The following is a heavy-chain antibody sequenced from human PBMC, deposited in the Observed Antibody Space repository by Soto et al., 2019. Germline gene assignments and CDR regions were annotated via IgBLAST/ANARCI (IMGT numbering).Heavy chain of an antibody. CDR1: GFTFSSYE. V-gene: IGHV3-48*03. Sequence: EVQLVESGGGLVQPGGSLRLSCAASGFTFSSYEMNWVRQAPGKGLEWVSYISTSGSTIYYADSVKGRFTISRDNAKNPLYLQLSSLRAEDRAVYYCASYQRLAGADDQDYFDCWGQGTLVTVS. CDR2: ISTSGSTI. D-gene: IGHD6-19*01. J-gene: IGHJ4*02. CDR3: ASYQRLAGADDQDYFDC.